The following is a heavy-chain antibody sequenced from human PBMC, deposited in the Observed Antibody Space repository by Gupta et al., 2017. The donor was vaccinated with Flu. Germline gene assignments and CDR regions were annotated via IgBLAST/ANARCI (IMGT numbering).Heavy chain of an antibody. D-gene: IGHD2-15*01. Sequence: KGMVWVSRIKSDESSASYAASVKGRFTISRDNAKNTLYLQMNSLRAEDTAVYYCARDGAGDCSGGSCYSWFDPWGQGTLVTVSS. CDR3: ARDGAGDCSGGSCYSWFDP. CDR2: IKSDESSA. V-gene: IGHV3-74*01. J-gene: IGHJ5*02.